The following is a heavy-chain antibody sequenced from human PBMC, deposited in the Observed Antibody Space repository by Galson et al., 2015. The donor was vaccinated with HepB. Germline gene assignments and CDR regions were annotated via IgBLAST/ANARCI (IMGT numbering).Heavy chain of an antibody. CDR3: ARRLRYFDWLFQGGAFDI. J-gene: IGHJ3*02. CDR2: IYPGDSDT. D-gene: IGHD3-9*01. CDR1: GYSFTSYW. Sequence: QSGAEVKKPGESLKISCKGSGYSFTSYWIGWVRQMPGKGLEWMGIIYPGDSDTRYNPSFQGQVTISADKSISTAYLQRSSLKASDTAMYYCARRLRYFDWLFQGGAFDIWGQGTMVTVSS. V-gene: IGHV5-51*01.